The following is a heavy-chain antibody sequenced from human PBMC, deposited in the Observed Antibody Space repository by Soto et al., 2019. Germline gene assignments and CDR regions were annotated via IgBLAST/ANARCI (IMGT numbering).Heavy chain of an antibody. CDR2: IKRDGSEK. CDR1: GFMFGSYW. CDR3: ARVRAADYEIDY. V-gene: IGHV3-7*03. Sequence: GGSLRLSCTASGFMFGSYWMTWVRHVPGKGLQWVANIKRDGSEKYYVDFVKGRFTISRDNADNSVFLDMNNLRVDDTATYYCARVRAADYEIDYWGQGALVTVSS. D-gene: IGHD4-17*01. J-gene: IGHJ4*02.